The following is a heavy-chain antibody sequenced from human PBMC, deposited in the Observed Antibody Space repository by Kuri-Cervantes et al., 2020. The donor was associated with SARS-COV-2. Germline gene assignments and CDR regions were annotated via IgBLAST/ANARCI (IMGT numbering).Heavy chain of an antibody. J-gene: IGHJ4*02. D-gene: IGHD3-3*01. CDR2: TKSKTDGGTT. CDR1: GFTFSSYG. V-gene: IGHV3-15*01. CDR3: TTDPNYDFWSGYPQFDY. Sequence: GESLKISCAASGFTFSSYGMHWVRQAPGKGLEWVGRTKSKTDGGTTDYAAPVKGRFTISRDDSKNTLYLQMNSLKTEDTAVYYCTTDPNYDFWSGYPQFDYWGQGTLVTVSS.